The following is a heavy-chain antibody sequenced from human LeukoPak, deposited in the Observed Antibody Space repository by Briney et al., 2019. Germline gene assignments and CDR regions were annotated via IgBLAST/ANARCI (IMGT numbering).Heavy chain of an antibody. Sequence: SETLSLTCTVSGGSISTSNYYWGWIRQPPGKGLEWIGNIFYSGSTNYNPSLKSRVTISVDTSKNQFSLKLSSVTAADTAVYYCARDLYFDWSNWYFDLWGRGTLVTVSS. V-gene: IGHV4-39*07. CDR3: ARDLYFDWSNWYFDL. CDR2: IFYSGST. CDR1: GGSISTSNYY. D-gene: IGHD3-9*01. J-gene: IGHJ2*01.